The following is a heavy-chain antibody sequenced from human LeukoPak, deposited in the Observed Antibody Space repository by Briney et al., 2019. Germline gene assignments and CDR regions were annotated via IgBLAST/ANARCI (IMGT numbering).Heavy chain of an antibody. V-gene: IGHV4-31*03. CDR3: ARDRYKGGYSTFDY. D-gene: IGHD5-18*01. Sequence: SETLSLTCTVSGGSISSGGYYWSWIRQPPGKGLEWIGYIYYSGSTYYNPSLKSRVTISVDTSKNQFSLKLSSVTAADTAVYYCARDRYKGGYSTFDYWGQGTLVTVSS. CDR2: IYYSGST. CDR1: GGSISSGGYY. J-gene: IGHJ4*02.